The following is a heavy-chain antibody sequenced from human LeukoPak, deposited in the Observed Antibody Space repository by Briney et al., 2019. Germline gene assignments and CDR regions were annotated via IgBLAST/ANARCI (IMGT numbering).Heavy chain of an antibody. Sequence: GGSLRLSCAASGSTFSGYWMHWVRHAPGKGLVCVSRINGEGSSTNYADSVRGRFTISRDNAKNTLYLQMNSLRAEDTAVYYCAGHGSNGYWGQGTPVTVSS. CDR2: INGEGSST. V-gene: IGHV3-74*01. CDR3: AGHGSNGY. J-gene: IGHJ4*02. D-gene: IGHD2-8*01. CDR1: GSTFSGYW.